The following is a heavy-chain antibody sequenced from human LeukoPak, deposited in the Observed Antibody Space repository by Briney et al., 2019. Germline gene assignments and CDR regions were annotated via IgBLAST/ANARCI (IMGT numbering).Heavy chain of an antibody. Sequence: GGSLRLSCAASGFTFSSYDMSWVRQAPGKGLEWVSGISGSGGSTYYADSVKGRFTISRDNSKNTLYLQMNSLRAEDTAVYYCARSPLQGRYFDWLSNNYYYYYMDVWGKGTTVTISS. CDR1: GFTFSSYD. CDR3: ARSPLQGRYFDWLSNNYYYYYMDV. CDR2: ISGSGGST. J-gene: IGHJ6*03. V-gene: IGHV3-23*01. D-gene: IGHD3-9*01.